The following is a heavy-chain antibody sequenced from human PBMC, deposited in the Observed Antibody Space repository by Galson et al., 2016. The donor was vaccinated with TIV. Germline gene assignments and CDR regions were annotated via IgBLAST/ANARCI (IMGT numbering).Heavy chain of an antibody. V-gene: IGHV3-33*08. J-gene: IGHJ6*02. CDR1: GFTFTSFS. CDR3: ARDTTLFFGEYPDYYYYYGMDV. Sequence: SLRLSCAGSGFTFTSFSINWVRQAPGKGLEWVAVIWNDGNNRYYSDSVRGRFTISRDNSKDTVYLQMSSLRVEDTAVYFCARDTTLFFGEYPDYYYYYGMDVWGQGTTVTVSS. CDR2: IWNDGNNR. D-gene: IGHD3-10*01.